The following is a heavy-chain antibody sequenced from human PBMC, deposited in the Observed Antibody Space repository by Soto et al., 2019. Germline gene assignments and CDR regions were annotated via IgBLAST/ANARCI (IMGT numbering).Heavy chain of an antibody. D-gene: IGHD6-13*01. CDR2: IYYSGST. Sequence: PSETLSLTCTVSGGSISSSSYYWGWIRHPPGKGLEWFGSIYYSGSTYYNPSLKSRVTISVDTSKNQFSLKLSSVTAADTAVYYCVKAAEGGPAAEIHYYYYGMDVWGQGPTVTVSS. CDR3: VKAAEGGPAAEIHYYYYGMDV. J-gene: IGHJ6*02. V-gene: IGHV4-39*01. CDR1: GGSISSSSYY.